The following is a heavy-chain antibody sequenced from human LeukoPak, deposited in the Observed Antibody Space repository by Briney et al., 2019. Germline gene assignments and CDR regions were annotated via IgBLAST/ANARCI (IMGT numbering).Heavy chain of an antibody. CDR2: IFYSGST. D-gene: IGHD3-10*01. Sequence: PSETLSLTCTVSGGSISSYYWIWIRQPPGKGLEWIGYIFYSGSTNYNPSLKSRVTISVDTSKNQFFLKLSSVTAADTAVYYCARLTYGSGSYYDYWGQGTLVTVSS. CDR3: ARLTYGSGSYYDY. J-gene: IGHJ4*02. CDR1: GGSISSYY. V-gene: IGHV4-59*08.